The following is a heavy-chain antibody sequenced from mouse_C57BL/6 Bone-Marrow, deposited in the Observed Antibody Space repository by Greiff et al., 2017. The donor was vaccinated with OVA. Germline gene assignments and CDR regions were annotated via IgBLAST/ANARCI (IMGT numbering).Heavy chain of an antibody. Sequence: QVQLQQSGAELARPGASVKLSCKASGYTFTSYGISWVKQRTGQGLEWIGEIYPRSGNTYYNEKFKGKATLTADKSTSAAYMELRSLTSEDSAVYFCARWGVYYGDYWGQGTSVTVSS. V-gene: IGHV1-81*01. CDR2: IYPRSGNT. CDR1: GYTFTSYG. D-gene: IGHD1-1*01. CDR3: ARWGVYYGDY. J-gene: IGHJ4*01.